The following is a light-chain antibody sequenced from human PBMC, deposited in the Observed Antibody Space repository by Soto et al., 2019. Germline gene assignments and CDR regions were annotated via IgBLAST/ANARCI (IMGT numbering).Light chain of an antibody. CDR2: EDS. CDR1: SGSIASNY. J-gene: IGLJ2*01. CDR3: QSFDISNVV. V-gene: IGLV6-57*04. Sequence: NFMLTQPHSVSESPGKTVTISCTRSSGSIASNYVQWYQQRPGSAPTPVIYEDSQRPSGVPDRFSGSIDSSSNSASLTISSLKTEDEADYYCQSFDISNVVFGGGTKLTVL.